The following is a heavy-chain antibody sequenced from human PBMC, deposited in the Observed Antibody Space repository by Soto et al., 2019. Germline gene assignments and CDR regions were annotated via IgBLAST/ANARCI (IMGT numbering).Heavy chain of an antibody. CDR1: GSALTYYA. D-gene: IGHD1-1*01. CDR2: INTGNGKT. V-gene: IGHV1-3*04. CDR3: VRFSGIPV. Sequence: ALVKVSCKTSGSALTYYALHWVRQAPGQGLEWMGWINTGNGKTKYSQNFQGRLTITRDTSATTLYMELSSLRSEDTTVYYCVRFSGIPVWGQGTLVTVSS. J-gene: IGHJ4*02.